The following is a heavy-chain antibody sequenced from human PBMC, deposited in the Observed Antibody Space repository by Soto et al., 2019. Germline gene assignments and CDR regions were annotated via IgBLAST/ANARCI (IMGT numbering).Heavy chain of an antibody. D-gene: IGHD6-19*01. V-gene: IGHV4-39*01. CDR3: ARLGYSSGWYDY. CDR2: IYYSGST. J-gene: IGHJ4*02. Sequence: SETLSLTCTVSGGSMSSSSYYWGWIRQPPGKGLEWIGSIYYSGSTYYNPSLKSRVTISVDTSKNQFSLKLTSVTAADTAVFYCARLGYSSGWYDYWGQGTLVTVSS. CDR1: GGSMSSSSYY.